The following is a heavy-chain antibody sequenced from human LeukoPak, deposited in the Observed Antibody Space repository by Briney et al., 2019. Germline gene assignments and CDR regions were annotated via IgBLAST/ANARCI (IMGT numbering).Heavy chain of an antibody. Sequence: SETLSLTCTVSGGSISSGGYDWSWIRQHPGKGLEWIGYIYYSGSTYYNPSLKSRVTISVDTSKNQFSLKLSSVTAADTAVYYCASDSTVTTGDRYWFDPWGQGTLVTVSS. CDR2: IYYSGST. CDR1: GGSISSGGYD. D-gene: IGHD4-17*01. V-gene: IGHV4-31*03. J-gene: IGHJ5*02. CDR3: ASDSTVTTGDRYWFDP.